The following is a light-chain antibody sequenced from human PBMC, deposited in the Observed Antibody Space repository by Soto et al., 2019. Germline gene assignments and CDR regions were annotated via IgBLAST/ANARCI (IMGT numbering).Light chain of an antibody. CDR1: SSNIGNNY. CDR3: DSWDNSLSVVL. V-gene: IGLV1-51*01. Sequence: QSVLTQPPSVSAAPGQRVTISGSGSSSNIGNNYVSWYQQLPGTAPKLLIYDNNKRPSGIPDRFSGSTSGTSATLAIAGLQTGDEADYYCDSWDNSLSVVLFGGGTKVTVL. J-gene: IGLJ2*01. CDR2: DNN.